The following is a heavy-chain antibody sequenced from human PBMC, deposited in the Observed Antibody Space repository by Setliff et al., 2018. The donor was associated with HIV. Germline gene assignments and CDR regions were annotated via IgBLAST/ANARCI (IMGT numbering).Heavy chain of an antibody. CDR3: ATSRVVVLRFDP. V-gene: IGHV4-34*01. J-gene: IGHJ5*02. D-gene: IGHD3-22*01. Sequence: SETLSLTCAVYGGSFSGYYWGWIRQPPGKGLEWIGSIYYSGSTYYNPSLKSRVTISVDTSKNQFSLKLYSVTAADTAVYYCATSRVVVLRFDPWGQGTLVTVSS. CDR1: GGSFSGYY. CDR2: IYYSGST.